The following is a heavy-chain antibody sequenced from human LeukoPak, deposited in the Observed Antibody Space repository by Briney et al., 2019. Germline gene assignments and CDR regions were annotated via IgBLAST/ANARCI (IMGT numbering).Heavy chain of an antibody. CDR1: GFTFSYSA. CDR3: ARGGYCSTTSCYEGSGDYYYGMDV. J-gene: IGHJ6*04. V-gene: IGHV3-64*02. Sequence: PGGSLRLSCAASGFTFSYSAVHWVRQAPGKGLEYISAVSSNGDKTYYADSVKGRFSISRDNSKNTLYLQMGSLRAEDMAVYYCARGGYCSTTSCYEGSGDYYYGMDVWGRGTTVTVSS. D-gene: IGHD2-2*01. CDR2: VSSNGDKT.